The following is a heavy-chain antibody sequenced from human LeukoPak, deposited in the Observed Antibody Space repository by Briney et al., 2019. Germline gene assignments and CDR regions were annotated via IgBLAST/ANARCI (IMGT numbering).Heavy chain of an antibody. Sequence: GASVKVSCKASGYTFTNYGITWVRQAPGQGLEWMGWISGYQGSTKYAQNFQGRVTMTIDTSTSTAYMDLRSLRSDDTAIYFCARSDVDTITAGPFNYWGQGTLVAVSS. V-gene: IGHV1-18*01. J-gene: IGHJ4*02. CDR1: GYTFTNYG. D-gene: IGHD5-24*01. CDR2: ISGYQGST. CDR3: ARSDVDTITAGPFNY.